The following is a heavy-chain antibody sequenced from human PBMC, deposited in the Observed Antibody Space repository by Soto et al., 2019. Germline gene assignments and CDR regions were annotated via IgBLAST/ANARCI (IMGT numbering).Heavy chain of an antibody. D-gene: IGHD6-19*01. Sequence: QVQLVQSGAEVKKPGASVKVSCKASGYTFTSYGISWVRQAPGQGLEWMGWISAYNGNTNYAQKLQGRVTMTTDTSTSTSYMELSSLRSDDTAVYYCARAPIVGPVAAWFDPWGQGTLVTVSS. CDR3: ARAPIVGPVAAWFDP. V-gene: IGHV1-18*01. CDR1: GYTFTSYG. J-gene: IGHJ5*02. CDR2: ISAYNGNT.